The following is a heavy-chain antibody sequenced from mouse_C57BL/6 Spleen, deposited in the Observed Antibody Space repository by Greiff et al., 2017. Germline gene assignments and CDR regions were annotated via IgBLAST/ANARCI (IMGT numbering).Heavy chain of an antibody. D-gene: IGHD4-1*01. CDR3: ARGGWDDYYAMDY. V-gene: IGHV1-42*01. Sequence: SGPELVKPGASVKISCKASGYSFTGYYMNWVKQSPEKSLEWIGEINPSTGGTTYNQKFKAKATLTVDKSSSTAYMQLKSLTSEDSAVYYCARGGWDDYYAMDYWGQGTSVTVSS. CDR2: INPSTGGT. CDR1: GYSFTGYY. J-gene: IGHJ4*01.